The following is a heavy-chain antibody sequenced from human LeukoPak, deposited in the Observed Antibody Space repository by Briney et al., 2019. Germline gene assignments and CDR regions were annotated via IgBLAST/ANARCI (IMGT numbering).Heavy chain of an antibody. D-gene: IGHD4-23*01. CDR3: AGGRPHGNDY. J-gene: IGHJ4*02. CDR1: GFTFSSYW. Sequence: PGGSLRLSCAASGFTFSSYWMNWVRQAPGKGLVWVSRIASDGSSTTYADPVKGRFSISRDNAKNTLYLQMNSLRVEDTAVYYCAGGRPHGNDYWGQGTLVTVSS. CDR2: IASDGSST. V-gene: IGHV3-74*01.